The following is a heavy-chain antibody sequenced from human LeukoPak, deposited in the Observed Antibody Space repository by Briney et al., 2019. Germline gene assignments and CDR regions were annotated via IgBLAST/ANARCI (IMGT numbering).Heavy chain of an antibody. CDR3: AREGYCSSTSCYNPIHDYYYGMDV. D-gene: IGHD2-2*02. CDR2: IIPILGIA. Sequence: SVKVSCKASGGTFSSYAISWVRQAPGQGLEWMGGIIPILGIANYAQKFQGRVTITADKSTSTAYMELSSLRSEDTAVYYCAREGYCSSTSCYNPIHDYYYGMDVWGQGTMVTVSS. J-gene: IGHJ6*02. CDR1: GGTFSSYA. V-gene: IGHV1-69*10.